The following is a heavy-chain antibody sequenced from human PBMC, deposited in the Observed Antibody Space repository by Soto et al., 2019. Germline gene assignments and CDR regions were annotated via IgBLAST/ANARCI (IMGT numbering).Heavy chain of an antibody. V-gene: IGHV3-33*01. Sequence: SLRLSCAASGFTFSSYGMHWVRQAPGKGLEWVAVIWYDGSNKYYADSVKGRFTISRDNSKNTLYLQMNSLRAEDTAVYYCARVKGYYDSSGYLYYWGQGTLVTVSS. D-gene: IGHD3-22*01. J-gene: IGHJ4*02. CDR1: GFTFSSYG. CDR2: IWYDGSNK. CDR3: ARVKGYYDSSGYLYY.